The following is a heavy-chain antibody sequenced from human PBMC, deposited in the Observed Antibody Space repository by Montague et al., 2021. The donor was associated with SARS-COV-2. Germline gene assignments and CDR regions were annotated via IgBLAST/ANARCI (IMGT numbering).Heavy chain of an antibody. CDR1: GFSLSTSGMC. D-gene: IGHD3-10*01. CDR3: ARMPVLLWFRELGYYGMDV. V-gene: IGHV2-70*01. J-gene: IGHJ6*02. CDR2: IDWDDDK. Sequence: PALVKPTQTLTLTCTFSGFSLSTSGMCVSWIRQPPGKALEWLALIDWDDDKYYSTSLKTRLTISKDTSKNQVVLTMTNMDPVDTATYYCARMPVLLWFRELGYYGMDVWGQGTTVTVSS.